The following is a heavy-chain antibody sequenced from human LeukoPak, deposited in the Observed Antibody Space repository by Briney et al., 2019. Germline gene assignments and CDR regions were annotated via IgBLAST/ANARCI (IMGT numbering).Heavy chain of an antibody. V-gene: IGHV3-23*01. D-gene: IGHD1-14*01. CDR1: GFTFSSYA. CDR3: AKEGVAEPYFDY. J-gene: IGHJ4*02. CDR2: ISGSGRST. Sequence: PGGSLRLSCAASGFTFSSYAMSWVRQAPGKGLEWVSAISGSGRSTYYADSVKGRFTISRDNSKNTLYLQMNGLRAEEMAVYYCAKEGVAEPYFDYWGQGTLVTVSS.